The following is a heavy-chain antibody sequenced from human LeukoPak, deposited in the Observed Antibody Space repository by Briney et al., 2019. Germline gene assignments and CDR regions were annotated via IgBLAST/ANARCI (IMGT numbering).Heavy chain of an antibody. D-gene: IGHD2-15*01. CDR3: ARGSLYCSGGSCYSGYFDY. CDR1: GGSFSGYY. CDR2: INHSGST. J-gene: IGHJ4*02. V-gene: IGHV4-34*01. Sequence: PSETLSLTCAVYGGSFSGYYWSWIRQPPGKGLEWIGEINHSGSTNYNPSLKGRVTISGDTSKNQFSLKLSSVTAADTAVYYCARGSLYCSGGSCYSGYFDYWGQGTLVTVSS.